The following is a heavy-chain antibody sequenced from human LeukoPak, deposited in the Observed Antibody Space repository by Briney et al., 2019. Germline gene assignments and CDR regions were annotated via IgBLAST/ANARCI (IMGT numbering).Heavy chain of an antibody. CDR1: GYNFNSYY. D-gene: IGHD1-1*01. J-gene: IGHJ3*01. CDR3: ARNEPAVSVVDAFDV. Sequence: ASVKVSCKASGYNFNSYYIHWVRQAPGQGLNWMGWINPDNGKTKYEPRFQGRVTMTWDTSINTAYVDLTGLRSDDTAVYYCARNEPAVSVVDAFDVWGQGTVVTVSS. V-gene: IGHV1-2*02. CDR2: INPDNGKT.